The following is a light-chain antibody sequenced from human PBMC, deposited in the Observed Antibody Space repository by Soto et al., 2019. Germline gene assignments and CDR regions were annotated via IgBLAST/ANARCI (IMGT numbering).Light chain of an antibody. CDR1: QTISTW. Sequence: DIQMTQTPSTLSASVGDRVTITCRASQTISTWLAWYQAKPGKAPKLLIYKASNLGSGVPSRFSGSGSGTEFTLTITSLHPDDFATYYCQQYNTYWTFGQGTKVEIK. V-gene: IGKV1-5*03. CDR2: KAS. J-gene: IGKJ1*01. CDR3: QQYNTYWT.